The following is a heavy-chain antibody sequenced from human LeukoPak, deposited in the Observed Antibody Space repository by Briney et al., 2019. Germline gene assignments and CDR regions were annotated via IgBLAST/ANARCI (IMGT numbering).Heavy chain of an antibody. Sequence: GGSLRLSCAASGFTFSSYGMSWVRQAPGKGLEWVSAIIGSGGDTFYADSVKGRFTISRDNSDNTLFLQMNSLRAEDTAVYYCAKDDTIPGVNYFYYWGQGTLVTVSS. V-gene: IGHV3-23*01. D-gene: IGHD3-3*01. J-gene: IGHJ4*02. CDR2: IIGSGGDT. CDR1: GFTFSSYG. CDR3: AKDDTIPGVNYFYY.